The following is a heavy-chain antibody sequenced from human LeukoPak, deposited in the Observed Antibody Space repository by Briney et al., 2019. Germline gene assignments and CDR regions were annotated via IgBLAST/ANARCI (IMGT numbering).Heavy chain of an antibody. J-gene: IGHJ1*01. CDR1: GGSISSYY. CDR2: IYHSGST. D-gene: IGHD5-18*01. CDR3: ARGDFYSYEN. Sequence: PSETLSLTCTVSGGSISSYYWSWIRQPPGKGLEWIGYIYHSGSTYYNPSLKSRVTISVDRSKNQFSLKLSSVTAADTAVFYCARGDFYSYENWGQGTLVTVSS. V-gene: IGHV4-59*12.